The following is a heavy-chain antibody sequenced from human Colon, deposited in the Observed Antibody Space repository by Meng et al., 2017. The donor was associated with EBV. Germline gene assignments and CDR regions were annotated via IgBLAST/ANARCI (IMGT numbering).Heavy chain of an antibody. V-gene: IGHV4-30-4*01. D-gene: IGHD2-21*02. CDR1: GDSITSGDYS. CDR3: ARVGAYCGGDCYHPR. J-gene: IGHJ4*02. CDR2: IYHSGST. Sequence: QVQLQESGPGLVKPSXXLSLTCTVSGDSITSGDYSWNWIRQPPGKGLEWIGEIYHSGSTNYNPSLKSRVTISVDESKNQFSLRLSSVTAADTAVYYCARVGAYCGGDCYHPRWGQGTLLNVSS.